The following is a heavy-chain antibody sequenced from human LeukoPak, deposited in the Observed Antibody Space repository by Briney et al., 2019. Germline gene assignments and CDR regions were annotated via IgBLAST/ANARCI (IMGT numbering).Heavy chain of an antibody. D-gene: IGHD1-26*01. CDR2: ISYDGSNK. CDR1: GFTFSSYA. J-gene: IGHJ3*02. CDR3: ASLPREAGAFDI. V-gene: IGHV3-30-3*01. Sequence: GGSLRLSCAASGFTFSSYAMHWVRQAPGKGLEWVAVISYDGSNKYYADSVKGRFTISRDNSKNTLYLQMNSLRAEDTAVYYCASLPREAGAFDIWGQGTMVTVSS.